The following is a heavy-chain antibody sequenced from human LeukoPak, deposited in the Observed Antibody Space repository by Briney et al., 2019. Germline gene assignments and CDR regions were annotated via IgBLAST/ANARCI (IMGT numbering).Heavy chain of an antibody. CDR1: GFTVSSNY. Sequence: GGSLRLSCAASGFTVSSNYMSWVRQAPGKGLEWVSVIYSGGSTYYADSVKGRFTISRDNSKNTLYLQMNSLRAEDTAVYYCTRDYSVTVTTSWYYYYDMDVWGQGTTVTVSS. J-gene: IGHJ6*02. D-gene: IGHD4-17*01. CDR3: TRDYSVTVTTSWYYYYDMDV. V-gene: IGHV3-66*01. CDR2: IYSGGST.